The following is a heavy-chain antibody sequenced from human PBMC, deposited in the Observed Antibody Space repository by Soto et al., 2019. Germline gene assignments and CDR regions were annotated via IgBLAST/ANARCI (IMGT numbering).Heavy chain of an antibody. V-gene: IGHV1-18*01. Sequence: ASVKVSCKASGYTFTSYGISWVRQAPGQGLEWMGWISAYNGNTNYAQKLQGKVTMTTDTSTSTAYMELRSLRSDDTAVFYCARGEGYSGYDHYGMDVWGQGTTVTVSS. CDR1: GYTFTSYG. CDR2: ISAYNGNT. D-gene: IGHD5-12*01. J-gene: IGHJ6*02. CDR3: ARGEGYSGYDHYGMDV.